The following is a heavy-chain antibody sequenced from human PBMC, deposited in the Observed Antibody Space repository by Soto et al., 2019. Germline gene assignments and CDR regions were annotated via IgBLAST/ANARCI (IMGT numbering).Heavy chain of an antibody. V-gene: IGHV4-59*01. CDR1: GGSISSYY. CDR2: IYYSGST. J-gene: IGHJ6*03. CDR3: ARYGYSYGELDLGYYYYYMDV. D-gene: IGHD5-18*01. Sequence: SETLSLTCTVSGGSISSYYWSWIRQPPGKGLEWIGYIYYSGSTNYNPSLKSRVTISVDTSKNQFSLKLSSVTAADTAVYYCARYGYSYGELDLGYYYYYMDVWGKGTTVTVSS.